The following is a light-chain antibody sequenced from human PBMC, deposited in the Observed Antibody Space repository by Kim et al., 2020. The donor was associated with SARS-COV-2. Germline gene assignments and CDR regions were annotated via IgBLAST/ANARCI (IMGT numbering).Light chain of an antibody. CDR3: AAWDDSLSGL. CDR1: SSNIGSNY. J-gene: IGLJ2*01. Sequence: GQRVTISCSGSSSNIGSNYVYWYQQRPGTAPKLLIYRNNQRPSGVPDRFSGSKSGTSASLAISGLRSEDEADYYCAAWDDSLSGLFGGGTQLTVL. V-gene: IGLV1-47*01. CDR2: RNN.